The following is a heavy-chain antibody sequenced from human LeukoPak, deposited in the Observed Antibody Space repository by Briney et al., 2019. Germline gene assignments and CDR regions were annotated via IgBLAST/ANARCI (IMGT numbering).Heavy chain of an antibody. V-gene: IGHV3-33*01. Sequence: PGGPLRLSCAASGFTFSTYGVHWVRQAPGKGLEWVAVIWYDGSNKYYIDSVRGRFTISRDNSRNTLYLKMNSLRAEDTAVYYCARGFDSGYDFGYWGQGTLVTVSS. D-gene: IGHD5-12*01. CDR3: ARGFDSGYDFGY. CDR2: IWYDGSNK. CDR1: GFTFSTYG. J-gene: IGHJ4*02.